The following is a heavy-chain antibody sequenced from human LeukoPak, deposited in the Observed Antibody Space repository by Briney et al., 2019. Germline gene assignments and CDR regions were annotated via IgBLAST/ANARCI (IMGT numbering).Heavy chain of an antibody. J-gene: IGHJ5*02. V-gene: IGHV3-21*01. CDR1: GFTFSSYS. CDR3: AGDRSSSWMEWWFDP. D-gene: IGHD6-13*01. Sequence: PGGSLRLSCAASGFTFSSYSMNWVRQAPGKGLEWVSSISSSSSYIYYADSVKGRFTISRDNAKNSLYLQMNSLRAEDTAVYYCAGDRSSSWMEWWFDPWGQGTLVTVSS. CDR2: ISSSSSYI.